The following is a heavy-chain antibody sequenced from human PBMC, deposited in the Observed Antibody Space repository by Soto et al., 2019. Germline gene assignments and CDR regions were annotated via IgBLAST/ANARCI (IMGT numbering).Heavy chain of an antibody. J-gene: IGHJ6*01. Sequence: SVLVSCSTAAGTFNTYTFICWRQAPGQGLKWMGSIIPIYRTTPYAQSIPGRHSLTANQSSTTTYTDLRSLTSHDTALYYCARIPRYSFPTSAAMDVWGQGTLVTVSS. D-gene: IGHD1-26*01. V-gene: IGHV1-69*01. CDR3: ARIPRYSFPTSAAMDV. CDR1: AGTFNTYT. CDR2: IIPIYRTT.